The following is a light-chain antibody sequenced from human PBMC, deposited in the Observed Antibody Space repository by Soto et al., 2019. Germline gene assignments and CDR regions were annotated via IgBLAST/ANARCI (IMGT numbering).Light chain of an antibody. CDR3: HQYGTSVGT. V-gene: IGKV3-20*01. J-gene: IGKJ1*01. Sequence: SVLTQSPTTLSLSPGEKATRSCRASQSVGSSLAWYQQKLGQAPRLLIYAASDRATGIPDRFSGSGSGTDFTLTISRLEPEDFAVYYCHQYGTSVGTFGQRTKVDI. CDR2: AAS. CDR1: QSVGSS.